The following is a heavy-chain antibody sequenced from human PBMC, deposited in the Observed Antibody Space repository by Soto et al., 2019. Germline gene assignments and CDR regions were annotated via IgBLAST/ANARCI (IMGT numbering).Heavy chain of an antibody. V-gene: IGHV3-23*01. CDR3: AKTANGWFSAFDL. CDR1: GFTFSSYA. D-gene: IGHD6-19*01. J-gene: IGHJ3*01. Sequence: EVQLLESGGGLVQPGGSLRLSCAASGFTFSSYAMSWVRQAPGKGLEWVSAISGSGGTTYYADSVNGRFTFSRDNSKNTLYLQMNSLRAEDTAVDYCAKTANGWFSAFDLWGQGTMVTVSS. CDR2: ISGSGGTT.